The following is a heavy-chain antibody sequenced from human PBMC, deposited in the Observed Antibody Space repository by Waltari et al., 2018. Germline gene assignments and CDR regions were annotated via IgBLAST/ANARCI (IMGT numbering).Heavy chain of an antibody. CDR3: ARVFYSSMGNFGMDV. V-gene: IGHV3-21*01. CDR2: ISSSSTYI. CDR1: GFIFNIYD. J-gene: IGHJ6*02. D-gene: IGHD6-13*01. Sequence: EVQLVESGGVLVKPGGSLSLSCAASGFIFNIYDMNWVRQAPGKGLEWVSSISSSSTYIYYADSVKGRFTISRDNAKNSLYLQMNSLRAEDTAVYYCARVFYSSMGNFGMDVWGQGTTVTVSS.